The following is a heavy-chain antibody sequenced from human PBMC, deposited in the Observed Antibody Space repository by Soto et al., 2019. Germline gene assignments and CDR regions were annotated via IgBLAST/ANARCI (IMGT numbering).Heavy chain of an antibody. D-gene: IGHD1-26*01. CDR2: IWYDGSNK. CDR3: ARDGSSGSPDY. CDR1: GFTFSSYG. V-gene: IGHV3-33*01. Sequence: QVQLVESGGGVVQPGRSLRLSCAASGFTFSSYGMHWARQAPGKGLEWVAVIWYDGSNKYYADSVKGRFTISRDNSKNTLYLQMNSLRAEDTAVYYCARDGSSGSPDYWGQGTLVTVSS. J-gene: IGHJ4*02.